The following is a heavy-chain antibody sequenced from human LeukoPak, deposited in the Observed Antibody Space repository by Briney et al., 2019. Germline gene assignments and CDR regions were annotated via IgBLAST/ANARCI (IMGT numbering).Heavy chain of an antibody. D-gene: IGHD3-22*01. CDR1: GFTFSDYA. CDR2: ISGSGGST. J-gene: IGHJ4*02. CDR3: AKDQDYYDSSGYRPFDY. Sequence: PGGSLRLSCAASGFTFSDYAMSWVRQAPGKGLEWVSAISGSGGSTYYADSVKGRFTISRDNSKNTLYLQMNSLRAEDTAVYYCAKDQDYYDSSGYRPFDYWGQGTLVTVSS. V-gene: IGHV3-23*01.